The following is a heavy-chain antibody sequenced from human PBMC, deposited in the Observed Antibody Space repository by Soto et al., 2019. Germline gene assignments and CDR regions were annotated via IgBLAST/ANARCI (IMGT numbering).Heavy chain of an antibody. CDR1: GGSISSGGYY. CDR3: ARGITRIAAATLFDY. J-gene: IGHJ4*02. V-gene: IGHV4-31*03. CDR2: IYYSGST. Sequence: QVQLQESGPGLVKPSQTLSLTCTVSGGSISSGGYYWSWIRQHPGKGLEWIGYIYYSGSTYYNPSLKSRVTISVDTSKNQFSLKLSSVTAADTAVYYCARGITRIAAATLFDYWGQGTLVTVSS. D-gene: IGHD6-13*01.